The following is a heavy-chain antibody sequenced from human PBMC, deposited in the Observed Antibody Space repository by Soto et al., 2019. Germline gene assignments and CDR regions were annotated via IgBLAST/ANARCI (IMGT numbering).Heavy chain of an antibody. D-gene: IGHD3-22*01. V-gene: IGHV3-23*01. CDR3: AKXGSGNYLTYSYYYGMDV. Sequence: PGGSLRLSCAASGFTFSSYAMSWVRQAPGKGLEWVSAISGSGGSTYYADSVKGRFTISRDNSKNTVYLEMNNLRAEDTAMYYCAKXGSGNYLTYSYYYGMDVWGQGTTVTVSS. J-gene: IGHJ6*02. CDR2: ISGSGGST. CDR1: GFTFSSYA.